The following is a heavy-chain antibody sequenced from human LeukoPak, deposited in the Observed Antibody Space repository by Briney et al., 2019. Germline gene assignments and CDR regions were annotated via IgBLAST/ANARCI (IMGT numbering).Heavy chain of an antibody. CDR3: ARDSRRYCSGGSCYLVY. V-gene: IGHV1-18*01. CDR2: ISAYNGNT. D-gene: IGHD2-15*01. J-gene: IGHJ4*02. Sequence: GASVKVSCKASGDTFTSYGISWVRQAPGHGLEWVGWISAYNGNTNYAQKLQGRVTMTTDTSTSTAYMELRSLRSDDTAVYYCARDSRRYCSGGSCYLVYWGQGTLVTVSS. CDR1: GDTFTSYG.